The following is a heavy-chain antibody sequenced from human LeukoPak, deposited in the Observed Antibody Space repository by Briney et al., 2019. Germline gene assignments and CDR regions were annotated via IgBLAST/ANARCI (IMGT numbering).Heavy chain of an antibody. D-gene: IGHD4-17*01. V-gene: IGHV4-34*01. CDR3: ARLRASVPTVTLVSRGHYYYYYGMDV. CDR1: GGSISSYY. J-gene: IGHJ6*02. Sequence: PSETLSLTCTVSGGSISSYYWSWIRQPPGKGLEWIGEINHSGSTNYNPSLKSRVTISVDTSKNQFSLKLSSVTAADTAVYYCARLRASVPTVTLVSRGHYYYYYGMDVWGQGTTVTVSS. CDR2: INHSGST.